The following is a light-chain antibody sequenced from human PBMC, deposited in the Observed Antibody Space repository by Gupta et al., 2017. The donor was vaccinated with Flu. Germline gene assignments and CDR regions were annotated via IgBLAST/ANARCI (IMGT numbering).Light chain of an antibody. CDR1: ISGVGGYDY. CDR3: CSYTNSNTVVV. Sequence: ISCTCAISGVGGYDYVSCYQQQPGKAPKLMLFDVSRRPAGISDRFSGSRSVNTATLTISGLLAEDEAFYYCCSYTNSNTVVVFGGGTKLTVL. J-gene: IGLJ2*01. CDR2: DVS. V-gene: IGLV2-14*03.